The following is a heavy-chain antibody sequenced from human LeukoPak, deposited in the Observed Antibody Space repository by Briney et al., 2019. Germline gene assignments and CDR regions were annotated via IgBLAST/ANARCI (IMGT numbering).Heavy chain of an antibody. Sequence: ASVKVSCKASGYTFNSYDINRVRQATGQGLEWMGWMNPNSGNTGYAQKFQGRVTMTRNTSISTAYMELSSLRSEDTAMYYCASYSSSSLYYYYGMDVWGQGTTVTVSS. D-gene: IGHD6-6*01. V-gene: IGHV1-8*01. CDR3: ASYSSSSLYYYYGMDV. CDR2: MNPNSGNT. CDR1: GYTFNSYD. J-gene: IGHJ6*02.